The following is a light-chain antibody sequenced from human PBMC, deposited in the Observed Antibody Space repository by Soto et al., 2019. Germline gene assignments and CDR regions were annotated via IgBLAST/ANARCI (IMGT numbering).Light chain of an antibody. CDR3: SSYRRSSTPYVV. CDR2: EVS. Sequence: QSVLTQPASVSGSPGQSITISCTGTSSDVGGYKYVSWYQQNPGKAPKPMIYEVSNRPSGVSNRFSGSKSGNTASLTISGLQAEDEADYYCSSYRRSSTPYVVFGGGTKLTVL. CDR1: SSDVGGYKY. J-gene: IGLJ2*01. V-gene: IGLV2-14*01.